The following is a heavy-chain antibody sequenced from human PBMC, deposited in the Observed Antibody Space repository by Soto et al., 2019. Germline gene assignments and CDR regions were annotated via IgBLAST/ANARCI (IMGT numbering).Heavy chain of an antibody. CDR3: ARDREVPADGYYYYYYYMDV. V-gene: IGHV3-33*01. D-gene: IGHD2-2*01. CDR2: IWYDGSNK. Sequence: PGGSLRLSCAASGFTFSSYGMHWVRQAPGKGLEWVAVIWYDGSNKYYADSVKGRFTISRDNSKNTLYLQMNSLRAEDTAVYYCARDREVPADGYYYYYYYMDVWGKGTTVTVSS. CDR1: GFTFSSYG. J-gene: IGHJ6*03.